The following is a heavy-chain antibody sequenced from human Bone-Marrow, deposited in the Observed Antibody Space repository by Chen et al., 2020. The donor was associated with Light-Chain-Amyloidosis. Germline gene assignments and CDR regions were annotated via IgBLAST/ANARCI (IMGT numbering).Heavy chain of an antibody. V-gene: IGHV4-39*01. D-gene: IGHD4-17*01. CDR2: IYYSGST. J-gene: IGHJ4*02. CDR1: GGPISSSSYY. CDR3: ASNGDSTGY. Sequence: QLQLQESGPGLVKPSETLSLTCTVPGGPISSSSYYWGWIRQPPGKGLEWIGSIYYSGSTYYNPSLKSRVTISVDTSKNQFSLKLSSVTAADTAVYYCASNGDSTGYWGQGTLVTVSS.